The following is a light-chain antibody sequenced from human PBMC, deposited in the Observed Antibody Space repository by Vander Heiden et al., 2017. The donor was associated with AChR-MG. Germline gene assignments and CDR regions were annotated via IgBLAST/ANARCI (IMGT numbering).Light chain of an antibody. CDR1: SNNVGNQG. CDR3: SAWDSSLSAVV. V-gene: IGLV10-54*01. CDR2: RNN. J-gene: IGLJ2*01. Sequence: QAGLTQPPSVSKGLRQTATLTFTGNSNNVGNQGAAWLQQHQGHPPKLLSYRNNNRPSGISERLSASRSGNTASLTITGLQPEDEADYYCSAWDSSLSAVVFGGGTKLTVL.